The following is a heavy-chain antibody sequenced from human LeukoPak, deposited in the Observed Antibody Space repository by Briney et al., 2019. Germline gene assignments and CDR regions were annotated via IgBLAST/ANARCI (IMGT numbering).Heavy chain of an antibody. Sequence: GESLIISCKGSGYNFVAHWIVWMRQMPGKGLEWVGSIYPGDAETKYNSSFEGQVTISTDKSITTAYLQWSGLRASDTALYFCARRSSSCSGGTCDFYYYDSWGQGTRVTVSS. CDR2: IYPGDAET. J-gene: IGHJ4*02. V-gene: IGHV5-51*01. CDR1: GYNFVAHW. D-gene: IGHD6-6*01. CDR3: ARRSSSCSGGTCDFYYYDS.